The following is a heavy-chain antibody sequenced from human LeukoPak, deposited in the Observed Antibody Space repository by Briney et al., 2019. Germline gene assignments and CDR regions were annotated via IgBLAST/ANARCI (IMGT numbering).Heavy chain of an antibody. CDR1: GGTFSSYA. D-gene: IGHD4-23*01. J-gene: IGHJ4*02. Sequence: GASVKVSCKASGGTFSSYAISWVRQAPGQGLEWMGGIIPILGIANYAQKFQGRVTITADKSTSTAYMELSSLRSEDTAVYYCARGTVVTPYDDYWGQGTLVTVSS. CDR3: ARGTVVTPYDDY. V-gene: IGHV1-69*10. CDR2: IIPILGIA.